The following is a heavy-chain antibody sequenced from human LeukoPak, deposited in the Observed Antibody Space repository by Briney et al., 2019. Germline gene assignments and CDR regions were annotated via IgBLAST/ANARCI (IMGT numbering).Heavy chain of an antibody. D-gene: IGHD3-22*01. V-gene: IGHV4-4*07. Sequence: SETLSLTCAVSGGSITSYYWSWIRQPAGKGLEWIGRIYTSGSTNYNPSLKSRVTMSVDTSKNQFSLKLSSVTAADTAVYYCARSGYYYASSDYYYFDYWGQGTLVTVSS. CDR3: ARSGYYYASSDYYYFDY. CDR1: GGSITSYY. J-gene: IGHJ4*02. CDR2: IYTSGST.